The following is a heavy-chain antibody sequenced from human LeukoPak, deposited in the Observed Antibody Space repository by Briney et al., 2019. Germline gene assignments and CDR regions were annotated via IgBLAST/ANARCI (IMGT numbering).Heavy chain of an antibody. V-gene: IGHV5-51*01. D-gene: IGHD6-13*01. CDR3: ARQNIAAAGTVDAFDI. CDR2: IYPGDSDT. Sequence: PGESLKISCKGSGYSFTSYWIGWVRRMPGKGLEWMGIIYPGDSDTRYSPSFQGQVTISADKSISTAYLQWSSLKASDTAMYYCARQNIAAAGTVDAFDIWGQGTMVTVSS. CDR1: GYSFTSYW. J-gene: IGHJ3*02.